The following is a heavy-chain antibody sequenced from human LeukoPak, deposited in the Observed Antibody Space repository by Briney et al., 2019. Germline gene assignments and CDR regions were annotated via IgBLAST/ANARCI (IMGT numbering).Heavy chain of an antibody. CDR3: ARGPYYSNHLDF. V-gene: IGHV3-53*01. CDR2: LFSDGTT. D-gene: IGHD4-11*01. J-gene: IGHJ4*02. CDR1: GFTVSSNY. Sequence: TGGSLRLSCAASGFTVSSNYMGWVRQAPGKGLEWVSILFSDGTTYYADSVKGRFTISRDNAKKSLYLQMKSLRAEDTAVYYCARGPYYSNHLDFLGQGTLVTVSS.